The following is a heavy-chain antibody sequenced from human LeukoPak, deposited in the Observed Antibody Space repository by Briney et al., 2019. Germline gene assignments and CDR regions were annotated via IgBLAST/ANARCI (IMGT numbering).Heavy chain of an antibody. V-gene: IGHV3-23*01. CDR3: ARGGSYLSAFDI. Sequence: GGSLRLSCAASGFTFSSYGMSWVRQAPGKGLEWVSAISGSGGSTYYADSVKGRFTISRDNSKNTLYLQMNSLRAEDTAVYYCARGGSYLSAFDIWAKGQWSPSLQ. D-gene: IGHD1-26*01. J-gene: IGHJ3*02. CDR1: GFTFSSYG. CDR2: ISGSGGST.